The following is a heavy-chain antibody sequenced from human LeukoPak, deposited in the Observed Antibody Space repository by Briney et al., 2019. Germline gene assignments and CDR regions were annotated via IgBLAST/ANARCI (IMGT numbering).Heavy chain of an antibody. D-gene: IGHD2-15*01. Sequence: GGSLRLSCTVSGFTVSSNSWSWVRQAPGKGLEWVSFIYSGGNTHYSDSVKGRFTISRDNSKNALYLQMNSLRAEDTAIYYCARRAGEYSHPYDYWGQGTLVTVSS. CDR3: ARRAGEYSHPYDY. CDR1: GFTVSSNS. CDR2: IYSGGNT. J-gene: IGHJ4*02. V-gene: IGHV3-53*01.